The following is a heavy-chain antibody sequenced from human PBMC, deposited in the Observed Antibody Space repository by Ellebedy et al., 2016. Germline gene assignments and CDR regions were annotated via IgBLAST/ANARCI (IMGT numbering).Heavy chain of an antibody. D-gene: IGHD4-17*01. CDR1: GGSFSGYY. CDR2: IYYSGST. CDR3: ARDLPYGD. J-gene: IGHJ4*02. V-gene: IGHV4-59*13. Sequence: SETLSLXXAVYGGSFSGYYWSWIRQPPGKGLEWIGYIYYSGSTNYNPSLKSRVTISVDTSKNQFSLKLSSVTAADTAVYYCARDLPYGDWGQGTLVTVSS.